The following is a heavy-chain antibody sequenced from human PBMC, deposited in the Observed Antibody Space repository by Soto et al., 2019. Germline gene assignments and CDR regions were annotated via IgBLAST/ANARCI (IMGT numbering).Heavy chain of an antibody. CDR3: ARDWGYYYYYGMDV. J-gene: IGHJ6*02. D-gene: IGHD3-16*01. CDR1: GFTFSSYS. V-gene: IGHV3-21*01. Sequence: ESGGGLVKPGGSLRLSCAASGFTFSSYSMNWVRQAPGTGLEWVSSISSSSSYIYYADSVKGRFTISRDNAKNSLYLQMNSLRAEDTAVYYCARDWGYYYYYGMDVWGQGTTVTVSS. CDR2: ISSSSSYI.